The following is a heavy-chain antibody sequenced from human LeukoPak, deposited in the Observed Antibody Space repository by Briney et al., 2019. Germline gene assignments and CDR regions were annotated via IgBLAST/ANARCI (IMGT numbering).Heavy chain of an antibody. V-gene: IGHV3-21*01. CDR1: GFNLSTYS. Sequence: GGSLRLSCAASGFNLSTYSMHCVRQTPEKGLEWVSSITTSHTYIYYADSVRGRFTISRDSAKNSLYLQMISLRAEDTAIYYCARGKGARHYAWLVKDYWGQGTLVTVSS. J-gene: IGHJ4*02. CDR2: ITTSHTYI. D-gene: IGHD3-9*01. CDR3: ARGKGARHYAWLVKDY.